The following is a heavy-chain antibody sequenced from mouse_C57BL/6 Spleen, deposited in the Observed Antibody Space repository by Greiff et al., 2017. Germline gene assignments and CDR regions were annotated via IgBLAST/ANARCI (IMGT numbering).Heavy chain of an antibody. D-gene: IGHD1-1*01. CDR3: ARSRATTVVALYAMDY. CDR1: GYAFSSYW. J-gene: IGHJ4*01. Sequence: LVESGASVKISCKASGYAFSSYWMNWVKQRPGKGLEWIGQIYPGDGDTNYNGKFKGKATLTADKSSSTAYMQLSSLTSEDSAVYFCARSRATTVVALYAMDYWGQGTSVTVSS. CDR2: IYPGDGDT. V-gene: IGHV1-80*01.